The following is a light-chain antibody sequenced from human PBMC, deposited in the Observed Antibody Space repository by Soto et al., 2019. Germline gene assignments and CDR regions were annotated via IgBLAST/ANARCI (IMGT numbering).Light chain of an antibody. J-gene: IGLJ1*01. CDR3: SAWDNSLSGYV. V-gene: IGLV1-44*01. CDR2: TAG. Sequence: QSVLTQPLSASASPGQRVTISCSGGSSNIGSNTVAWYQHLPGTAPPRLIFTAGQPPSGVPGRFSGSKSGTSASLAISGLQCEDEGDYYCSAWDNSLSGYVFGPGTKLTVL. CDR1: SSNIGSNT.